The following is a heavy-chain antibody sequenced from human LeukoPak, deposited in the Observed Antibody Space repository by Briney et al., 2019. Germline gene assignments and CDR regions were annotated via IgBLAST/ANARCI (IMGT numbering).Heavy chain of an antibody. CDR3: ARDSIQGGPDFDY. CDR1: GGSISSYY. CDR2: IYYSGST. D-gene: IGHD3-16*01. V-gene: IGHV4-59*12. Sequence: SETLSLTCTVSGGSISSYYWSWIRQPPGKGLEWIGYIYYSGSTNYNPSLKSRVTISVDTSKNQFSLKLSSVTAADTAVYYCARDSIQGGPDFDYWGQGTLVTVSS. J-gene: IGHJ4*02.